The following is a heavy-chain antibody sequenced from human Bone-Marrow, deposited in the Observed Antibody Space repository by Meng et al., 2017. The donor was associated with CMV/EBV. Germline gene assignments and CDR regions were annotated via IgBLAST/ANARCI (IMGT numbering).Heavy chain of an antibody. Sequence: SVKVSCKASGGTFSSYAISWVRQAPGQGLEWMGGIIPILGIANYAQKFQGRVTITADKSTSTAYMELSSLRSEDTAVYYCARDLLYCSSTSCYLSYYYGMDVCGQGTTVTVSS. J-gene: IGHJ6*02. CDR2: IIPILGIA. V-gene: IGHV1-69*10. CDR3: ARDLLYCSSTSCYLSYYYGMDV. D-gene: IGHD2-2*01. CDR1: GGTFSSYA.